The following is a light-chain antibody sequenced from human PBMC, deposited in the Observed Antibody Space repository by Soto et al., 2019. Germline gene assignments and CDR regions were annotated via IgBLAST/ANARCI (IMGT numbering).Light chain of an antibody. J-gene: IGLJ1*01. CDR2: DVT. CDR3: SSYTSTSCYV. V-gene: IGLV2-14*01. CDR1: SSDVGGYNC. Sequence: QSVLTQPASVSGSPGQSITLSCTGTSSDVGGYNCVSWYQQYPGKAPKLMIHDVTNRPSGVSNRFSGSKSGNTASLTISGLQAEDEADYYCSSYTSTSCYVFGTGNKVTVL.